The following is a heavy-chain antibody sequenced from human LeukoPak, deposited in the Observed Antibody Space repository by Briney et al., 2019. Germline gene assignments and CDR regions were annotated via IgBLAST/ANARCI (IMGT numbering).Heavy chain of an antibody. Sequence: SETLSLTCTVSGGSISNYYWSWIRQSPGKGLEWIGYIYYSGTTNSNTSLKSRVTISVDTSKNQFSLQLRSVTAADTAVYYCAREDPQTTVPEGMDVWGQGTTVIVSS. V-gene: IGHV4-59*01. J-gene: IGHJ6*02. CDR2: IYYSGTT. D-gene: IGHD4-17*01. CDR1: GGSISNYY. CDR3: AREDPQTTVPEGMDV.